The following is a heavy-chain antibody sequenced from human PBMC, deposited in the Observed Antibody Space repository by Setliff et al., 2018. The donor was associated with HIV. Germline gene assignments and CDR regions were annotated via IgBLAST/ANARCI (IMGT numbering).Heavy chain of an antibody. J-gene: IGHJ4*02. V-gene: IGHV3-21*05. CDR3: ARDATRGGDFDY. Sequence: GGSLRLSCEGFGFTFSMFSMNWVRQAPGKGLEWVSYISRSETYYVDSVKGRFTISRDNAKNSLYLQMNSLKVEDTAVYYCARDATRGGDFDYWGQGILVTVSS. D-gene: IGHD1-26*01. CDR1: GFTFSMFS. CDR2: ISRSET.